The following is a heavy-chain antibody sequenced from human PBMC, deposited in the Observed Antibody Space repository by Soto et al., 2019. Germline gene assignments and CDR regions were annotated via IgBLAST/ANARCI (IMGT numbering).Heavy chain of an antibody. J-gene: IGHJ4*02. D-gene: IGHD6-13*01. Sequence: SVKVSCKASGCTFGSYAISWVRQAPGQGLEWMGGIIAIFGTANYAQKFQGRVTITADESTSTAYMELSSLRSEDTAVYYCARERYSSSWYGGLGYWGQGTLVTVSS. CDR2: IIAIFGTA. CDR1: GCTFGSYA. V-gene: IGHV1-69*13. CDR3: ARERYSSSWYGGLGY.